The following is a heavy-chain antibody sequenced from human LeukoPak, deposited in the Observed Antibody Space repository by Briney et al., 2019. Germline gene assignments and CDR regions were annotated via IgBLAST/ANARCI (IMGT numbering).Heavy chain of an antibody. Sequence: SETLSLTCAVYGGSFSGYYWSWIRQPPGKGLEWIGEINHSGSTNYNPSLKSRVTISVDTSKNQFSLKLSSVTAADTAVYYCAGAHIVVVPAAGYGSYYYGMDVWGQGTTVTVSS. CDR3: AGAHIVVVPAAGYGSYYYGMDV. D-gene: IGHD2-2*01. CDR2: INHSGST. CDR1: GGSFSGYY. J-gene: IGHJ6*02. V-gene: IGHV4-34*01.